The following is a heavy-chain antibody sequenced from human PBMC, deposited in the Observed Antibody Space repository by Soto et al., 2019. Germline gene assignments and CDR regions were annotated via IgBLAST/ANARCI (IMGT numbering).Heavy chain of an antibody. CDR1: GDSVSSNSAA. J-gene: IGHJ6*03. D-gene: IGHD6-6*01. CDR2: TYYRSKWYN. V-gene: IGHV6-1*01. Sequence: PSQTLSLTCAISGDSVSSNSAAWNWIRQSPSRGLEWLGRTYYRSKWYNDYAVSVKSRITINPDTSKNQFSLQLNSVTPEDTAVYYCARGLIAARPDYYPSYSMDVWGKGPTVTLSS. CDR3: ARGLIAARPDYYPSYSMDV.